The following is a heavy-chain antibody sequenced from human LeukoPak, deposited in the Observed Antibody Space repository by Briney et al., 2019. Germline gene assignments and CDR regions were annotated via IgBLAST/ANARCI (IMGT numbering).Heavy chain of an antibody. CDR3: ARLLDYDFWSGYVYYYGMDV. CDR2: MNPNSGNT. Sequence: ASVKVSCKASGYTFTGYDINWVRQATGQGLEWMGWMNPNSGNTGYAQKFQGRVTMTRNTSISTAYMELSSLRSEDTAVYYCARLLDYDFWSGYVYYYGMDVWGQGTTVTVSS. J-gene: IGHJ6*02. CDR1: GYTFTGYD. V-gene: IGHV1-8*01. D-gene: IGHD3-3*01.